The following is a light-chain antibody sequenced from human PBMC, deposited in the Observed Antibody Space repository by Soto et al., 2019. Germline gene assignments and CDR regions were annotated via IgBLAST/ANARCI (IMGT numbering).Light chain of an antibody. J-gene: IGKJ4*01. CDR1: HYISSW. CDR3: QQYNSFSLT. Sequence: DIPMTQSPSTLSASVGDRVTITCRASHYISSWLAWYQQKPGKAPKLLIYKASNLESGVPSRFSGSGSGTEFTLTINSLQPDDFATYYCQQYNSFSLTFGGGTKVEIK. CDR2: KAS. V-gene: IGKV1-5*03.